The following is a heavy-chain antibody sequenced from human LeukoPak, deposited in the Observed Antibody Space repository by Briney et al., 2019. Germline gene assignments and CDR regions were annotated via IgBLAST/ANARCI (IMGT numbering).Heavy chain of an antibody. Sequence: GASVKVSCKASGGTFSSYAISWVRQAPGQGLEWMGGIIPIFGTANYAQEFQGRVTITADESTSTAYMELSSLRSEDTAVYYCAKLDYDSSGRRDYWGQGTLVTVSS. CDR2: IIPIFGTA. V-gene: IGHV1-69*13. CDR3: AKLDYDSSGRRDY. CDR1: GGTFSSYA. D-gene: IGHD3-22*01. J-gene: IGHJ4*02.